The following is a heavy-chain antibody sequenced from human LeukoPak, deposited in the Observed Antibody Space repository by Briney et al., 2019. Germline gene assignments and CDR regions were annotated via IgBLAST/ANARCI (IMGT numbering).Heavy chain of an antibody. CDR3: ARGLSPYLRFGETWFDP. D-gene: IGHD3-10*01. CDR1: GGSFSGYY. V-gene: IGHV4-34*01. J-gene: IGHJ5*02. Sequence: SETLSLTCAVYGGSFSGYYWSWIRQPPGKGLEWIGEINHSGSTNYNPSLKSRVTISVDTSKNQFSLKLSSVTAADTAVYYCARGLSPYLRFGETWFDPRGQGTLVTVSS. CDR2: INHSGST.